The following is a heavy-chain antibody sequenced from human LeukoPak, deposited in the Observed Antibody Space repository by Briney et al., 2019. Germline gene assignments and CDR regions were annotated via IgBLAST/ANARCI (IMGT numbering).Heavy chain of an antibody. V-gene: IGHV4-4*09. CDR1: GGSISSYY. D-gene: IGHD6-6*01. Sequence: SETLSLTCTVSGGSISSYYWSWIRQPPGKGLEWIGYIYTSGSTNYNPSLKSRVTISVDTSKNQFSLKLSSVTAADTAVYYCASGIAARPDYYYYMDVWGKGTTVTVSS. CDR3: ASGIAARPDYYYYMDV. J-gene: IGHJ6*03. CDR2: IYTSGST.